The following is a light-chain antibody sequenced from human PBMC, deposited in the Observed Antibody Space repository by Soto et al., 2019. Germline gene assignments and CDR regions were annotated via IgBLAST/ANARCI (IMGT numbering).Light chain of an antibody. CDR1: QSISSW. CDR2: KAS. V-gene: IGKV1-5*03. Sequence: DIQMTQSPSTLSASVGDRVTITCRASQSISSWLAWYQQKPGKAPKLLIYKASILQSGVPSRFSGSGSGTDFTLTIGSLQPDDFAPYYCQLYNSYTVTFGQGTQLEIQ. CDR3: QLYNSYTVT. J-gene: IGKJ2*01.